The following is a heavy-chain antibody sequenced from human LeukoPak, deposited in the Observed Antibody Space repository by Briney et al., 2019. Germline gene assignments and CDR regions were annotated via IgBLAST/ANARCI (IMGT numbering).Heavy chain of an antibody. D-gene: IGHD6-13*01. Sequence: GESLKISCKGSGYSFTTYWIGWVRQMPGKGLEWMGIIYPGDSDTRYSPSLQGQVTISADKSISTAYLQWSSLKASDTAIYYCARRSPMYSSSPFDYWGQGTLVTVSS. J-gene: IGHJ4*02. V-gene: IGHV5-51*01. CDR3: ARRSPMYSSSPFDY. CDR1: GYSFTTYW. CDR2: IYPGDSDT.